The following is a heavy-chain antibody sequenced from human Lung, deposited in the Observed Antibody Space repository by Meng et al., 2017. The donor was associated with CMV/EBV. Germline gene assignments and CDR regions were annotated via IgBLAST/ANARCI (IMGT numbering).Heavy chain of an antibody. J-gene: IGHJ1*01. CDR2: ISSSSTI. Sequence: GESXTISCAASGFTFSDYYMNWVRQAPGKGLEWVSSISSSSTIYYADSVKGRFTISRDNANNSLYLQMNGLRADDTAVYYCARDRAGYYDFPYQFDLWGGGXLVTVSS. V-gene: IGHV3-69-1*02. CDR1: GFTFSDYY. CDR3: ARDRAGYYDFPYQFDL. D-gene: IGHD3-3*01.